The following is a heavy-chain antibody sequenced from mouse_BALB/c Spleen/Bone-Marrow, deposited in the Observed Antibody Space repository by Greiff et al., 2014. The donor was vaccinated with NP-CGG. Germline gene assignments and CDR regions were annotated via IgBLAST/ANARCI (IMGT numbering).Heavy chain of an antibody. J-gene: IGHJ2*01. CDR3: ARDHYYGSSYLDY. CDR2: ITYDGSS. D-gene: IGHD1-1*01. V-gene: IGHV3-6*02. Sequence: VQLQQSGPGLVKPSQSLSLTCSVPGYSITSGYYWNWIRQFPGNRLEWMGYITYDGSSNYNPSLKNRISITRDTSENQFFLKLNPVTTEDTATYYCARDHYYGSSYLDYWGQGTTLTVSS. CDR1: GYSITSGYY.